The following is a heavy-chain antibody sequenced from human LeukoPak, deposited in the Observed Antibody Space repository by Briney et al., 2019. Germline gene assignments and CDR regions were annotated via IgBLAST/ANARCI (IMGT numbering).Heavy chain of an antibody. J-gene: IGHJ4*02. CDR1: GFTFSTYW. D-gene: IGHD4-23*01. CDR2: INTDGTYT. Sequence: GGSLRLSCEASGFTFSTYWMHWVRQIPGTGLVWVSRINTDGTYTSYADSVRGRFTVSRDNAKNTLYLQMNSLRAEDTAVYYCAKGGGWLYYFDYWGQGTLVTVSS. V-gene: IGHV3-74*01. CDR3: AKGGGWLYYFDY.